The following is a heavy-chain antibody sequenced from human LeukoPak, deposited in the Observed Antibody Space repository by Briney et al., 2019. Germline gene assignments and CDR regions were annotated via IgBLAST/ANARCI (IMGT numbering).Heavy chain of an antibody. D-gene: IGHD1-26*01. V-gene: IGHV4-31*03. J-gene: IGHJ5*02. Sequence: PSQTLSLTCTVSGGSISSGGYCWSWIRQHPGRGLQWIGYIYYSGSTYYNPSLKSRVTISVDTSKNQFSLKLSSVTAADTAVYYCARDRGSGSYSPWGQGTLVTVSS. CDR1: GGSISSGGYC. CDR3: ARDRGSGSYSP. CDR2: IYYSGST.